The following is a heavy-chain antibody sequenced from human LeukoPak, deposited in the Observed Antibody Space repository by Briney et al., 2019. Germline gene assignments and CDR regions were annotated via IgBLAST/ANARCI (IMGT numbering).Heavy chain of an antibody. CDR2: INPNSGGT. Sequence: ASVKVSCKASGYTFTGYYMHWVRQAPGQGLEWMGWINPNSGGTNYAQKFQGRVTMTRDTSISTAYMELSRLRSEDTAVYYCARAFIKQGYYYYYMDVWGKGTTVTISS. CDR3: ARAFIKQGYYYYYMDV. D-gene: IGHD3-10*01. CDR1: GYTFTGYY. J-gene: IGHJ6*03. V-gene: IGHV1-2*02.